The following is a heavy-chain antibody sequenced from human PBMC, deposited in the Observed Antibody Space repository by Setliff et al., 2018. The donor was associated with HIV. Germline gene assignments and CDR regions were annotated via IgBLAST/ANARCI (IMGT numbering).Heavy chain of an antibody. CDR2: ISPKYGGT. Sequence: ASVKVSCKASGYSFSDYYIHWVRQAPGHGFQWMGWISPKYGGTNYAQKFQGRVTMTRDTSISTAYMEVSRLRSDDTAVYYCARDEERRGPPGIWGQGTMVTVSS. CDR3: ARDEERRGPPGI. V-gene: IGHV1-2*02. D-gene: IGHD1-26*01. J-gene: IGHJ3*02. CDR1: GYSFSDYY.